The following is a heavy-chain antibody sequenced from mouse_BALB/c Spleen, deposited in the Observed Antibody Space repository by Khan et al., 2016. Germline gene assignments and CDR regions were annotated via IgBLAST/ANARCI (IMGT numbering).Heavy chain of an antibody. D-gene: IGHD1-1*01. CDR1: GISITTGNYK. CDR2: LYYSGTI. J-gene: IGHJ2*01. CDR3: ARYYYGSDY. Sequence: EVQLQESGPGLVKPSQTVSLTCTVTGISITTGNYKWSWIRQFPGNKLEWIGYLYYSGTITYNPSLTSRTTITRDTSKNQFFLEMNSLTAEDTATYYCARYYYGSDYWGQGTTLTVSS. V-gene: IGHV3-5*02.